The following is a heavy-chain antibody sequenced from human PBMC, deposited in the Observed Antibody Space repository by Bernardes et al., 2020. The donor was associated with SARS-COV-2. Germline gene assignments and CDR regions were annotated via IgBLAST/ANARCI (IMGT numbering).Heavy chain of an antibody. V-gene: IGHV3-7*01. Sequence: GGSLRLSCVASGFTFRSYWMSWVRQAPGKGLEWVANIKQDGSEKFYVDSLRGRFTVSRDNAENSLYLQMNSLRAEDTAVYFCARYTGAYAFNVWGQGTRVTVSS. CDR3: ARYTGAYAFNV. CDR2: IKQDGSEK. CDR1: GFTFRSYW. J-gene: IGHJ3*01. D-gene: IGHD2-2*02.